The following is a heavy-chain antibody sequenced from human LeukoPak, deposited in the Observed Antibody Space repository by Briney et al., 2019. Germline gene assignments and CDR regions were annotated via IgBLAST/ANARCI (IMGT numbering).Heavy chain of an antibody. D-gene: IGHD1-1*01. CDR3: AQNLAYIRFDN. CDR2: IIPIFGTA. Sequence: SVKVSCKASGGTFSNYAISWVRQAPGQGLEWMGGIIPIFGTANYAQKFRGRVTITADKSTRTAYMELSSLRAEDAAVYYCAQNLAYIRFDNWGQGTLVTVSS. CDR1: GGTFSNYA. J-gene: IGHJ4*02. V-gene: IGHV1-69*06.